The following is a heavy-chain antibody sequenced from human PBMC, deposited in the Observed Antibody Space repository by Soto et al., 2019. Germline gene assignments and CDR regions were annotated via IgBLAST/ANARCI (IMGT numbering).Heavy chain of an antibody. CDR1: GYTFTSYA. J-gene: IGHJ3*02. Sequence: ASVKVSCKASGYTFTSYAMHWVRQAPGQRLEWMGWVNAGNGNTKYSQKFQGRVTITRDTSASTAYMELSSLRSEDTAVYYCARDITILVDAFDIWGQGTMVTVSS. CDR3: ARDITILVDAFDI. D-gene: IGHD3-3*01. CDR2: VNAGNGNT. V-gene: IGHV1-3*01.